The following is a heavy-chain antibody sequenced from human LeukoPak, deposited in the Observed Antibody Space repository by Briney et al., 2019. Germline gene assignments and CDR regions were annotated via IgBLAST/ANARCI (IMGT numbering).Heavy chain of an antibody. V-gene: IGHV1-18*01. CDR3: ARGFNGSPLSDY. CDR2: ISAYNGNT. CDR1: GYTFTSYG. D-gene: IGHD1-26*01. Sequence: ASVKVSCKASGYTFTSYGISWVRQAPGQGLEWMGWISAYNGNTNYAQKFQGRVTMTRNTSISTAYMELSSLRSEDTAVYYCARGFNGSPLSDYWGQGTLVTVSS. J-gene: IGHJ4*02.